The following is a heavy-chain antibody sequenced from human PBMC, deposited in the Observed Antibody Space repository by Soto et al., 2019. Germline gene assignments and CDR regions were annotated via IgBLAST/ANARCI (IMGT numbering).Heavy chain of an antibody. V-gene: IGHV4-59*08. CDR1: GGSISSYY. CDR2: IYYSGST. J-gene: IGHJ4*02. CDR3: TRHNYGSGSTYFDY. Sequence: PSETLSLTCTVSGGSISSYYWSWIRQPPGQGLEWIGYIYYSGSTNYNPSLKSRVTISVDTSKHQFPLMLNSMTATDKAVYYFTRHNYGSGSTYFDYWGQGTLDTVSS. D-gene: IGHD3-10*01.